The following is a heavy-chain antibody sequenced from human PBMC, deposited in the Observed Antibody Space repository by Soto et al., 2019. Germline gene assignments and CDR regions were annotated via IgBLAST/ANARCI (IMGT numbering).Heavy chain of an antibody. D-gene: IGHD5-12*01. CDR3: ARHHGPTTSENWFDP. CDR2: ISTYSGDT. J-gene: IGHJ5*02. Sequence: ASVKVSCKASGYTFFTHDISWVRQAPGQGLEWMGWISTYSGDTKYAQKFQGRVTMTTDTSTTTAYLELRSLRSDDTAVYYCARHHGPTTSENWFDPWGQGTLVTVSS. CDR1: GYTFFTHD. V-gene: IGHV1-18*01.